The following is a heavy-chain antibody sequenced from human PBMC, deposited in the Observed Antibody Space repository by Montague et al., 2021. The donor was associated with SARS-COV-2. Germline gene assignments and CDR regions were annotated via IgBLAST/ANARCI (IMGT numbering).Heavy chain of an antibody. CDR1: GGPISGYY. CDR3: ARDRFIAGGRLPHGFDP. J-gene: IGHJ5*02. V-gene: IGHV4-59*01. D-gene: IGHD6-13*01. Sequence: SETRSLTCSVSGGPISGYYWSWIRQSLGKGLERIGYIYYSGGTIYNPSLKSRVIISVDTSKSQFSLKLSTVTAADTAVYYCARDRFIAGGRLPHGFDPWGQGTLVTVSS. CDR2: IYYSGGT.